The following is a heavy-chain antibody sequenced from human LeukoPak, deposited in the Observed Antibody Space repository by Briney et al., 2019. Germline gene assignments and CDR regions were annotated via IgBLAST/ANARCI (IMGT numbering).Heavy chain of an antibody. D-gene: IGHD2-2*01. CDR2: INHSGST. CDR1: GGSFSGYY. Sequence: SETLSLTCAVYGGSFSGYYWSGIRQPPGKGLEWIGEINHSGSTNYNPSLKSRVTISVDTSKNQFSLKLSSVTAADTAVYYCASLYLNDIVVVPAAMSLHQDAFDIWGQGTMVTVSS. V-gene: IGHV4-34*01. CDR3: ASLYLNDIVVVPAAMSLHQDAFDI. J-gene: IGHJ3*02.